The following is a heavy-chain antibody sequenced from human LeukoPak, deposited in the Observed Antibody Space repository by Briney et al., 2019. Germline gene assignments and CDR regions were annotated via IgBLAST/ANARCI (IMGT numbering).Heavy chain of an antibody. D-gene: IGHD3-10*01. CDR3: AASSGFGELSRFDY. CDR2: IYYSGST. CDR1: GGSISSYY. Sequence: SETLSLTCTVSGGSISSYYWSWIRQPPGKGLEWIGYIYYSGSTNYNPSLKSRVTISVDTSKNEFSLRLNSVTAADTAVYYCAASSGFGELSRFDYWGQGTLVTVSS. J-gene: IGHJ4*02. V-gene: IGHV4-59*01.